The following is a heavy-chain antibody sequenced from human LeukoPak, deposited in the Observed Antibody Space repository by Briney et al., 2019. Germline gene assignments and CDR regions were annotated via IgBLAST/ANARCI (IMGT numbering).Heavy chain of an antibody. CDR3: ARELEFAFDI. D-gene: IGHD3-10*01. J-gene: IGHJ3*02. V-gene: IGHV4-31*03. CDR1: GGSISSGGYY. Sequence: SETLSLTCTVSGGSISSGGYYWSWIRQHPGKGLEWIGYIYYSGSTYYNPSLKSRVTISVDTSKNQFSLKLSSVTAADTAVYYCARELEFAFDIWGQGTMVTASS. CDR2: IYYSGST.